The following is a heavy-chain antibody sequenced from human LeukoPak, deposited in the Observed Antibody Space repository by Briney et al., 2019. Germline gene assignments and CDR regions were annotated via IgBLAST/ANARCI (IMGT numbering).Heavy chain of an antibody. CDR1: GGSISTYY. CDR3: ARTGSWYYYFDY. Sequence: SETLSLTCTVSGGSISTYYWTWIRQPPGKGLEWIGYLYYTGSTNYNPSLKSRVTISVDTSKNQFSLKLSSVTAADTAVYYCARTGSWYYYFDYWGQGALVTVSS. J-gene: IGHJ4*02. D-gene: IGHD6-13*01. CDR2: LYYTGST. V-gene: IGHV4-59*01.